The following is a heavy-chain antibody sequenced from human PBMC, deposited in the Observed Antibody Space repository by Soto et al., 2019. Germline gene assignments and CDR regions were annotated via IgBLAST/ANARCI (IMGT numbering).Heavy chain of an antibody. CDR2: IYYSGRS. J-gene: IGHJ4*02. V-gene: IGHV4-39*01. CDR1: GGSITSSSYY. D-gene: IGHD5-18*01. CDR3: ARGKLGGYSYGRFSY. Sequence: PSETLSLTCTVSGGSITSSSYYWGWIRQPPGKGLEWIGGIYYSGRSYYNPSLKSRVTMSVDTSKNQFSLTLNSVTAADAAVYYCARGKLGGYSYGRFSYWGQGTLVTVSS.